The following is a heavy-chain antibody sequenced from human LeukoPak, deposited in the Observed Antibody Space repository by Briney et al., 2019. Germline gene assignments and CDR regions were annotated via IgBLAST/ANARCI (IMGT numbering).Heavy chain of an antibody. J-gene: IGHJ5*02. CDR1: GGSISSYY. D-gene: IGHD2-8*01. CDR3: AQNGQSGFSFDP. Sequence: SETLSLTCTVSGGSISSYYWSWIRQPPGKGLEWIGYIPYSGSTDYNPSLKSRVTISVDTSKNQFSLKLSSVTAADTAVYYCAQNGQSGFSFDPWGQGTLVTVSS. V-gene: IGHV4-59*04. CDR2: IPYSGST.